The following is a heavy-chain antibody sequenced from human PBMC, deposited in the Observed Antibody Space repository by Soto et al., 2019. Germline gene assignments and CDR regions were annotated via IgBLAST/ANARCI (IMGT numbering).Heavy chain of an antibody. CDR3: ARFPRGLHYGMDV. V-gene: IGHV3-30-3*01. CDR1: GFTFSSYA. J-gene: IGHJ6*02. CDR2: ISYDGSNK. D-gene: IGHD3-10*01. Sequence: QVQLVESGGGVVQPGRSLRLSCAASGFTFSSYAMHWVRQAPGKGLEWVAVISYDGSNKYYADSVKGRFTISRDNSKNTLYLQMNSLRAEDTAVYYCARFPRGLHYGMDVWGQGTTVTVSS.